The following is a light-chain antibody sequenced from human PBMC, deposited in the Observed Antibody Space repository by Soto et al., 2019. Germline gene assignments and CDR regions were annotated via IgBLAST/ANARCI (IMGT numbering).Light chain of an antibody. V-gene: IGLV2-8*01. J-gene: IGLJ1*01. CDR2: DVT. CDR3: SSYAVSNNYV. Sequence: QSALTQPPSASGSLGQSVTISCTGTSSDVGGYNYVSWYQQHPGKGPKLIIYDVTQRPSGVPDRFSGSKSGNTASLTVSGLQAEDEADYYFSSYAVSNNYVFGTGTKLTVL. CDR1: SSDVGGYNY.